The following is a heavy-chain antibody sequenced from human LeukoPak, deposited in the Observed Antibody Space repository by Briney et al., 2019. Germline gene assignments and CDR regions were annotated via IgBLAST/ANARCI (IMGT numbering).Heavy chain of an antibody. CDR2: ISSSGTVI. CDR3: ARDYNC. J-gene: IGHJ4*02. Sequence: GGALRLSCAASGCTFTDYYMSWIRQAPGKGLEGVSYISSSGTVIYYGDSVKGRFTISRDNAKKSLYLQMNGLSAEETAVYYCARDYNCWGQGTLVTVSS. CDR1: GCTFTDYY. V-gene: IGHV3-11*01. D-gene: IGHD3-10*01.